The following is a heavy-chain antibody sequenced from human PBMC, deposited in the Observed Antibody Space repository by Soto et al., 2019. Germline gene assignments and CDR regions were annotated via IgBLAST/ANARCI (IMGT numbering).Heavy chain of an antibody. CDR1: GFSVSYHW. Sequence: EVQLVESGGGLVQPGGSLTLSCAASGFSVSYHWMHWVRLGPGRGLESISRITTDGTYTDYADSVKGRFTISRDNAKNMLYLQLDSLRPEDTAVYYCARPKGAAYSAFDVWGPGTVVTVSS. J-gene: IGHJ3*01. CDR3: ARPKGAAYSAFDV. D-gene: IGHD2-21*01. V-gene: IGHV3-74*01. CDR2: ITTDGTYT.